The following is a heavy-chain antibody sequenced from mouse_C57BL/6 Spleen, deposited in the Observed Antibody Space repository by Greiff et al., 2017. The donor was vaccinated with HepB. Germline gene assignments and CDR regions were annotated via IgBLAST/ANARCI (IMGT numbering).Heavy chain of an antibody. CDR3: ARSGGYYWFAY. D-gene: IGHD2-3*01. CDR2: INPNNGGT. CDR1: GYTFTDYN. V-gene: IGHV1-22*01. Sequence: VQLKESGPELVKPGASVKMSCKASGYTFTDYNMHWVKQSHGKSLEWIGYINPNNGGTSYNQKFKGKATLTVNKSSSTAYMELRSLTSEDSAVYYCARSGGYYWFAYWGQGTLVTVSA. J-gene: IGHJ3*01.